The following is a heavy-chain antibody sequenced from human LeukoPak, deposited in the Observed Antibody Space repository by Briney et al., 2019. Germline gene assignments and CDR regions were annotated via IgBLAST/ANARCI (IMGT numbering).Heavy chain of an antibody. CDR2: IRSKAYGGTT. CDR1: GFTFGDYA. D-gene: IGHD1-7*01. V-gene: IGHV3-49*04. J-gene: IGHJ3*02. CDR3: TRGNWNYGNAFDI. Sequence: PGESLRLSCTASGFTFGDYAMSWVRQAPGEGREWVGFIRSKAYGGTTEYAASVRGRFTISRDGSKSIAYLQMNSLKTEDTAVYYCTRGNWNYGNAFDIWGQGTMVTVSS.